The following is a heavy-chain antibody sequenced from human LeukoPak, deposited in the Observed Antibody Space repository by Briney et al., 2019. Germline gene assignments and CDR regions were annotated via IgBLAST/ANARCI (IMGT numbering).Heavy chain of an antibody. CDR2: IIPILGIA. Sequence: SVKVSYTASGGTFSSYAISWVRQAPGQGLEWMGRIIPILGIANYAQKFQGRVTITADKSTSTAYMELSSLRSEDTAVYYCARAEGRNPHTHGNTVTTPSPYYYYYGMDVWGQGTTVTVSS. J-gene: IGHJ6*02. CDR3: ARAEGRNPHTHGNTVTTPSPYYYYYGMDV. V-gene: IGHV1-69*04. D-gene: IGHD4-11*01. CDR1: GGTFSSYA.